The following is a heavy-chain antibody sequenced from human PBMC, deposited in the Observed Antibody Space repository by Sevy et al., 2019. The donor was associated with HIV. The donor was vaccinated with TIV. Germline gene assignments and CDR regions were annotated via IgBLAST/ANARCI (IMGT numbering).Heavy chain of an antibody. CDR2: ISSSSSTI. J-gene: IGHJ3*02. D-gene: IGHD3-3*01. V-gene: IGHV3-48*02. CDR3: ARDWSYYDFWSGYRTDAFDI. CDR1: GFTFSSYS. Sequence: GGSLRLSCAASGFTFSSYSMNWVRQAPGKGLEWVSYISSSSSTIYYADSVKGRFTISRDNAKNSLYLQMNSLRDEDTAVYYCARDWSYYDFWSGYRTDAFDIWGQGTMVTVSS.